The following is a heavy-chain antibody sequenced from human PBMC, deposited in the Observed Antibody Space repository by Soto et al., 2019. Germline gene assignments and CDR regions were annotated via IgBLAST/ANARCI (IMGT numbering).Heavy chain of an antibody. Sequence: QVQLVEFGGGVVQPGRSLRLSCAASRFTFSNYAMHWVRQAPGKGLQWVALISFDGSTKYYADSVKGRFSIFRDNSKNTLYLQMNCLRAEDTAVYYCARGPGYCSTTSCYGRDFAMAVWGQWTTVIVSS. V-gene: IGHV3-30-3*01. D-gene: IGHD2-2*01. CDR3: ARGPGYCSTTSCYGRDFAMAV. CDR1: RFTFSNYA. CDR2: ISFDGSTK. J-gene: IGHJ6*02.